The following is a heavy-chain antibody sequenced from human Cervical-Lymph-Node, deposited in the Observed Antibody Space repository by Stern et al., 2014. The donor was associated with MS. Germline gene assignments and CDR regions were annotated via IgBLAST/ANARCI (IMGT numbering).Heavy chain of an antibody. D-gene: IGHD6-13*01. CDR1: GGTFSKYP. J-gene: IGHJ5*02. Sequence: MQLVQSGAEVTKPGASVKVSCKASGGTFSKYPSSWVRQAPGQGLEWMGRVIPVFVTPTSAQEFRGRVTITADVSTSTVYMELSILRYDDTAVYYCALSSETSDRWYSLGYDLWGQGTLVTVSS. CDR2: VIPVFVTP. V-gene: IGHV1-69*18. CDR3: ALSSETSDRWYSLGYDL.